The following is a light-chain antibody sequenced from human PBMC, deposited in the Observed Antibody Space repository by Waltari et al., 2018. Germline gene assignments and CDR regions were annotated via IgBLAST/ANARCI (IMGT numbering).Light chain of an antibody. V-gene: IGLV2-8*01. Sequence: QSALTQPPSASGSPGQSVTIPCTGTSSDVGGYTYVTLYQQYPGKAPKLIIYEVTKRPSGVPDRFSGSKSDNTASLTVSGLQAEDEADYYCSSYAGSTNFYVFGTGTKVTVL. J-gene: IGLJ1*01. CDR2: EVT. CDR3: SSYAGSTNFYV. CDR1: SSDVGGYTY.